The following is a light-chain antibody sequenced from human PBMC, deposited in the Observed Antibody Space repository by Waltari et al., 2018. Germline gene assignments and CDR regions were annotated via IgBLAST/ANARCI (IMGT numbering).Light chain of an antibody. V-gene: IGKV3-15*01. J-gene: IGKJ1*01. Sequence: EIVMTQSPATLSVSPGERATLSCRASQSVSSNLAWYQQKPGQAPRLLIYGASTRATGIPARFSGSGSGTEFTLTISSLQSEDFAVYCCQQYNNWPHWTFGQGTKVEIK. CDR3: QQYNNWPHWT. CDR2: GAS. CDR1: QSVSSN.